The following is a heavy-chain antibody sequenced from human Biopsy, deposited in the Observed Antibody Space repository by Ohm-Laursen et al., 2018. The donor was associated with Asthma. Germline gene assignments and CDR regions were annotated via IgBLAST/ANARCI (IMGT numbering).Heavy chain of an antibody. J-gene: IGHJ4*02. CDR1: GFSLSSSGAN. CDR3: TRHNDY. V-gene: IGHV2-70*04. CDR2: IDWEEDK. Sequence: TTQTLTLPCSFSGFSLSSSGANVNWIRQPPGKALEWLARIDWEEDKFYSTSLRTRLTISKGSSEDQVVLTMTNMGPVDTATYYCTRHNDYWGPGILVTVSS. D-gene: IGHD1-14*01.